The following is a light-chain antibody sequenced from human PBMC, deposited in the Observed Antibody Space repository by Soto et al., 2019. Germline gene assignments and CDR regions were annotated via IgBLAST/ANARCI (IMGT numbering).Light chain of an antibody. J-gene: IGKJ1*01. CDR1: QDISSY. V-gene: IGKV1-8*01. CDR3: QQYYSYPRA. Sequence: AIRMTQSPSSLSASTGDRVTITCRASQDISSYLAWYQQKPEKAPKLLIYAASTLQSGVPSRFSGSGSGTDFPLTISCLQSEDFATYYCQQYYSYPRAFGQGTKVEIK. CDR2: AAS.